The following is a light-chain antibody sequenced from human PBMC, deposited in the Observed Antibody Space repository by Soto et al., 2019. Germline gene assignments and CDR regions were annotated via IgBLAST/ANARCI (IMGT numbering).Light chain of an antibody. J-gene: IGLJ2*01. V-gene: IGLV2-14*01. Sequence: QSALTQPASVSGSPGQSITISCTGTNSDVGSYIYVSWYQHHPGKVPKLLIYEVTNRPSGVSSRFSGSKSGNTASLTISGLQAEDEADYYCSSYSSGSTLLVFGGGTKLTVL. CDR2: EVT. CDR1: NSDVGSYIY. CDR3: SSYSSGSTLLV.